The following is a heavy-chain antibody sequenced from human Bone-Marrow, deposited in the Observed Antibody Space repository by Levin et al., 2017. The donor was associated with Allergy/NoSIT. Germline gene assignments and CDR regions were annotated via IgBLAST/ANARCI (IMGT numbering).Heavy chain of an antibody. CDR2: IYYSGST. J-gene: IGHJ4*02. V-gene: IGHV4-59*08. CDR3: ARQAVPAAMDGFDS. CDR1: GASISSFY. D-gene: IGHD2-2*01. Sequence: SETLSLTCTVSGASISSFYWSWIRQPPGKGLEWIGYIYYSGSTNYSPSLKSRVSMSADMSRNQVYLTMSSVTAADTAVYYCARQAVPAAMDGFDSWGQGTLVTVAS.